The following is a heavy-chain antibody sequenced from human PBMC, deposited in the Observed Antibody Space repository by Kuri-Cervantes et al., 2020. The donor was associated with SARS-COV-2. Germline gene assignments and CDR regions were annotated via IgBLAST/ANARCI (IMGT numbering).Heavy chain of an antibody. J-gene: IGHJ4*02. D-gene: IGHD6-13*01. Sequence: ETLSLTCAASGFTFSSYWMSWVRQAPGKGLEWVANIKQDGSEKYYVDSVKGRFTISRDNAKNSLYLQMNSLRAEDTAVYYCARDWYSSWYFDYWGQGTLVTVSS. CDR2: IKQDGSEK. CDR1: GFTFSSYW. CDR3: ARDWYSSWYFDY. V-gene: IGHV3-7*01.